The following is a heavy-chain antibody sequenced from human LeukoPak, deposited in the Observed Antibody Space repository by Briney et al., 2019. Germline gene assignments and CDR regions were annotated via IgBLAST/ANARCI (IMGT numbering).Heavy chain of an antibody. Sequence: PGGSLRLSCAASGFTFSTYAMSWVRQAPGKGLEWVSAITDSGGNTYYAAPVKGRFTISRDNSKNTLYLQMNSLRAEDTAVYYCARAGHCTNGICYTPDFDHWGQETLVTVSS. D-gene: IGHD2-8*01. CDR3: ARAGHCTNGICYTPDFDH. J-gene: IGHJ4*02. V-gene: IGHV3-23*01. CDR2: ITDSGGNT. CDR1: GFTFSTYA.